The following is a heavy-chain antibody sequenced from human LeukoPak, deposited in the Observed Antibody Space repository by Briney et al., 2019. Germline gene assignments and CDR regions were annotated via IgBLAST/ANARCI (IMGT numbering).Heavy chain of an antibody. Sequence: PGGSLRLSCAASGFTFSSYAMHWVRQAPGKGLEWVAVISYDGSNKYYADSVKGRFTISRDDSKNTLYLQMNSLKTEDTAVYYCTTVDEAVAGKDYWGQGTLVTVSS. V-gene: IGHV3-30-3*01. CDR1: GFTFSSYA. D-gene: IGHD6-19*01. CDR3: TTVDEAVAGKDY. J-gene: IGHJ4*02. CDR2: ISYDGSNK.